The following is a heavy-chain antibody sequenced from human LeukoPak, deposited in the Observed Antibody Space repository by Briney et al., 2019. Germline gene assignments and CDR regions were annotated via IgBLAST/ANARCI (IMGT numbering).Heavy chain of an antibody. CDR3: ARDMRYSSGTDY. J-gene: IGHJ4*02. CDR1: GFTFSNYE. D-gene: IGHD3-10*01. CDR2: ISSSSSYI. V-gene: IGHV3-21*01. Sequence: GGSLRLSCAASGFTFSNYEMNWIRQAPGKGLEWVSSISSSSSYIYYADSVKGRFTISRDNAKNSLYLQMNSLRAEDTAVYYCARDMRYSSGTDYWGQGTLVTVSS.